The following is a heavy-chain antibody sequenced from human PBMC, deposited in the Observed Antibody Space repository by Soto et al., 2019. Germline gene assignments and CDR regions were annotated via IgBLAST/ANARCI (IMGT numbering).Heavy chain of an antibody. D-gene: IGHD3-22*01. J-gene: IGHJ4*02. V-gene: IGHV4-30-4*01. CDR1: GGSISSGDYY. CDR2: IYYSGST. CDR3: ASFNHDYSDSSGYYKTFDY. Sequence: TSETLSLTCTVSGGSISSGDYYWSWIRQPPGKGLEWIGYIYYSGSTYYNPSLKSRVTISVDTSKNQFSLKLSSVTAADTAVYYCASFNHDYSDSSGYYKTFDYWGQGTLVTVSS.